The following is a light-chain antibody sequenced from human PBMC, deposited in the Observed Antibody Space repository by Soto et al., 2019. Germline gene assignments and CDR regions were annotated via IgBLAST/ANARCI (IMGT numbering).Light chain of an antibody. J-gene: IGLJ2*01. CDR1: SSDVGSYNY. CDR3: SSYTTSNTHVV. Sequence: QSALTQPASVSGSPGQSITISCTGTSSDVGSYNYVSWYQQYPGKAPKLMIYDVSNRPSGVSYLFSVSKSGNTASLTISGLQAEDEADYYFSSYTTSNTHVVFGGGTKLTVL. CDR2: DVS. V-gene: IGLV2-14*01.